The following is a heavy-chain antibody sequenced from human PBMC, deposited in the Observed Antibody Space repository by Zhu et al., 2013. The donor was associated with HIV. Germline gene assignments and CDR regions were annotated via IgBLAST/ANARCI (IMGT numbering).Heavy chain of an antibody. CDR3: ARARTLYVDP. CDR2: MNPNSGNT. V-gene: IGHV1-8*02. D-gene: IGHD3-16*01. Sequence: QVQLVQSGAEVKKPGASVKVSCKASGYTFTNFYIHWVRQAPGHGLEWMGWMNPNSGNTGYAQKFQGRVTMTRNTSISTAYMELSSLRSEDTAVYYCARARTLYVDPWGQGTLVTVSS. CDR1: GYTFTNFY. J-gene: IGHJ5*02.